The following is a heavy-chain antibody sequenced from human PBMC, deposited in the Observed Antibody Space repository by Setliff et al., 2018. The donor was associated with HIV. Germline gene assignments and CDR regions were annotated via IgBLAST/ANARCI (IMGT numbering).Heavy chain of an antibody. J-gene: IGHJ1*01. CDR2: DTVTGAT. D-gene: IGHD6-13*01. Sequence: PGGSLRLSCAAAGCTFDDYAMYWVRQAPGKGLEWVAGDTVTGATYYPNSVRGRFTISRDDGGSYLQMNSLRAEDTAVYYCARDSSSWAWAEYFQFWGQGTPVTVSS. CDR1: GCTFDDYA. V-gene: IGHV3-43D*04. CDR3: ARDSSSWAWAEYFQF.